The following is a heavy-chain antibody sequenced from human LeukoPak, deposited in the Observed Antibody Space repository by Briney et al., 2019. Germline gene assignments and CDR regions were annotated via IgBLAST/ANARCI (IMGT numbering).Heavy chain of an antibody. Sequence: SETLSLTCTVSGGTSSSYYWSWIRHPPGKGLEWIGYIHYSGSTNYNPSLKSRVTILIDKSKNQFSLRLSSVTAADTAVYYCARDRSTVTSHLSWFDPWGQGTLVTVSS. D-gene: IGHD4-17*01. CDR3: ARDRSTVTSHLSWFDP. CDR1: GGTSSSYY. V-gene: IGHV4-59*01. CDR2: IHYSGST. J-gene: IGHJ5*02.